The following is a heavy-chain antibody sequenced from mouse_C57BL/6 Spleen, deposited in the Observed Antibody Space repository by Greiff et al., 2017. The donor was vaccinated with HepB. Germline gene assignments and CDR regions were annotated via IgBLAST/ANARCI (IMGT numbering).Heavy chain of an antibody. CDR3: ARRELPYYAMDY. J-gene: IGHJ4*01. CDR1: GYTFTDYY. CDR2: INPNNGGT. D-gene: IGHD1-1*01. Sequence: EVQLQQSGPELVKPGASVKISCKASGYTFTDYYMNWVKQSHGKSLEWIGDINPNNGGTSYNQKFKGKATLTVDKSSSTAYIELRSLTSEDSAVYYCARRELPYYAMDYWGQGTSVTVSS. V-gene: IGHV1-26*01.